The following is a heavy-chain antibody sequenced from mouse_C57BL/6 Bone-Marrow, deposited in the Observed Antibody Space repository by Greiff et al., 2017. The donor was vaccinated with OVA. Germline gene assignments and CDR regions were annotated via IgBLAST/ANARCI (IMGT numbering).Heavy chain of an antibody. Sequence: QVQLQQSGAELVKPGASVKISCKASGYTFTDYYINWVKQRPGQGLEWIGKIGPGSGCTYYNEKFKGKATLTSDKSSSTAYMQLSRLTSEDSAVYFCARRWVRRVAGPRLKYYYAMDYWGQGTSVTVSS. V-gene: IGHV1-77*01. CDR1: GYTFTDYY. D-gene: IGHD2-1*01. J-gene: IGHJ4*01. CDR3: ARRWVRRVAGPRLKYYYAMDY. CDR2: IGPGSGCT.